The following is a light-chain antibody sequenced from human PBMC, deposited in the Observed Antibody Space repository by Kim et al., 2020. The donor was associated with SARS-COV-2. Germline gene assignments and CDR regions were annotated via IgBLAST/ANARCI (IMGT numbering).Light chain of an antibody. CDR2: WAS. CDR1: QSVLYRSSNKNY. J-gene: IGKJ4*01. CDR3: QQYYSTPVT. Sequence: DIVMTQSPDSLAVSLGERATINCKSSQSVLYRSSNKNYLAWYQQKPGQPPKLLIYWASTRESGVPDRFSGSGSGTDFTLTISSLQAEDVAVYYCQQYYSTPVTFGGGTKLEI. V-gene: IGKV4-1*01.